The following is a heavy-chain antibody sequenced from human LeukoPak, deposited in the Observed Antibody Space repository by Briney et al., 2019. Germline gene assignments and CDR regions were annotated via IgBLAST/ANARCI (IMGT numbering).Heavy chain of an antibody. V-gene: IGHV1-2*02. D-gene: IGHD3-10*01. CDR3: ASYYYGSGSSQAVY. Sequence: ASVKVSCKASVYTFTGYYMHWVRQAPGQGLEWMGWINPNSGGTNYAQKFQGRVTVTRDTSISTAYMELSRLRSDDTAVYYCASYYYGSGSSQAVYWGQGTLVTVSS. CDR2: INPNSGGT. CDR1: VYTFTGYY. J-gene: IGHJ4*02.